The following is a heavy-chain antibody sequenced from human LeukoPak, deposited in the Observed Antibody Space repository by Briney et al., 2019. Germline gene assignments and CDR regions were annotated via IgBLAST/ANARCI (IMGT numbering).Heavy chain of an antibody. CDR1: GGSISRGGYY. J-gene: IGHJ4*02. Sequence: SETLSLTCTVSGGSISRGGYYRSWIRQHPGKGLEWIGYIYYSGSTYYNPSLKSRVTISVDTSKNQFSLKLSSVTAADTAVYYCARVLYCSGGSCYHFDYWGQGTLVTVSS. CDR2: IYYSGST. CDR3: ARVLYCSGGSCYHFDY. V-gene: IGHV4-31*03. D-gene: IGHD2-15*01.